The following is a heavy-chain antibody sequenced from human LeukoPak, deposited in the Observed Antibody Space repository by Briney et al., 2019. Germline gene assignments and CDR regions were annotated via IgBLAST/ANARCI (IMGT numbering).Heavy chain of an antibody. J-gene: IGHJ4*02. CDR2: INHSGST. CDR1: GGSLSGYY. CDR3: ARGYRPFDY. V-gene: IGHV4-34*01. Sequence: PSETLSLTCAVYGGSLSGYYWTWIRQSPGKGLEWIGQINHSGSTNYNPSLKSRVTISVDKSKNQFSLNLNSVIAADTAVYYCARGYRPFDYWGQGTLVTVSS.